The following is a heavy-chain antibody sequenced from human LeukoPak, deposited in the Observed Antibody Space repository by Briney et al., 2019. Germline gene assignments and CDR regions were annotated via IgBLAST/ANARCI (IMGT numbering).Heavy chain of an antibody. CDR3: TTEWYYDYVWGSYRPDFDY. CDR1: GFTFSNAW. D-gene: IGHD3-16*02. J-gene: IGHJ4*02. V-gene: IGHV3-15*01. CDR2: IKSKTDGGTT. Sequence: PGGSLRLSCAASGFTFSNAWMSWVRQAPGKGLEWVGRIKSKTDGGTTDYAAPVKGRFTISRDDSKNTLYLQMNSLKTEDTAVYYCTTEWYYDYVWGSYRPDFDYWGQGTLVTVSS.